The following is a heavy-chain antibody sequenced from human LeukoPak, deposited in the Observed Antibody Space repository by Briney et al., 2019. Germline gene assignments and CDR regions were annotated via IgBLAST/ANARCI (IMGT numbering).Heavy chain of an antibody. CDR3: ARDLYYYDIKGFQH. Sequence: ASVKVSCKASGYTLTGYYMHWVRQAPGQGLEWMGWINPNSGGTNYAQKFQGRVTMTRDTSISTAYMELSRLRSDDTAVYYCARDLYYYDIKGFQHWGQGTLVTVSS. D-gene: IGHD3-22*01. V-gene: IGHV1-2*02. J-gene: IGHJ1*01. CDR2: INPNSGGT. CDR1: GYTLTGYY.